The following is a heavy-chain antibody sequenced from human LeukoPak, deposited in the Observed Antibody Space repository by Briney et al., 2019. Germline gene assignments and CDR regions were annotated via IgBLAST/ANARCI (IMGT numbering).Heavy chain of an antibody. D-gene: IGHD4-17*01. V-gene: IGHV3-23*01. CDR2: ISGSGSST. CDR1: GFTFTNYA. J-gene: IGHJ4*02. CDR3: ARDYGLDY. Sequence: GGSLRLSCAASGFTFTNYAMNWVRQAPGKGLEWVSTISGSGSSTYTADSVKGRFAISRDNSKKTVLLQMSSLRAEATAVYYCARDYGLDYWGQGTLVTVSS.